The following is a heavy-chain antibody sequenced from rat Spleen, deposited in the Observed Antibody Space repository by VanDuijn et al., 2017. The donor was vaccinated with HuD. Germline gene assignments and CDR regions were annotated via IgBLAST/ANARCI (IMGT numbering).Heavy chain of an antibody. D-gene: IGHD1-9*01. CDR3: TRHGYNSYFDY. J-gene: IGHJ2*01. Sequence: EVQLVESGGGLVQPGRSLKLSCAASGFTFSSFAMAWVRQAPKKGLEWVASISPSGGSTYYRDSMKGRFTISRDNAKSSLYLQMDSLRSEDTATYYCTRHGYNSYFDYWGQGVMVTVSS. CDR2: ISPSGGST. CDR1: GFTFSSFA. V-gene: IGHV5S23*01.